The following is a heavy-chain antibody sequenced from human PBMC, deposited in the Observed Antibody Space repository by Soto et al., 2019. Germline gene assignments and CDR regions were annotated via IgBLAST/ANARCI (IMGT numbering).Heavy chain of an antibody. Sequence: QVQLVESGGGVVQPGRSLRLSCAASGFTFSSYAMHWVRQAPGKGLEWVAVISYDGSNKYYADSVKGRFTISRDNSKNTLYLQMNSLRAEDTAVYYGARAIGEHWYFDLWGRGTLVTVSS. CDR1: GFTFSSYA. J-gene: IGHJ2*01. CDR2: ISYDGSNK. D-gene: IGHD2-8*01. CDR3: ARAIGEHWYFDL. V-gene: IGHV3-30-3*01.